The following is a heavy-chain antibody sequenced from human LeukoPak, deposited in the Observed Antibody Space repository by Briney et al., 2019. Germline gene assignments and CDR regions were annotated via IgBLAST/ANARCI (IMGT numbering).Heavy chain of an antibody. CDR3: ARVGSSWSEGYYYYYGMDV. Sequence: KPSETLSLTCTVSGGSISSYYWSWIRQPAGKGLERIGRIYTSGSTNYNPSLKSRVTMSVDTSKNQFSLKLSSVTAADTAVYYCARVGSSWSEGYYYYYGMDVWGQGTTVTVSS. J-gene: IGHJ6*02. V-gene: IGHV4-4*07. CDR2: IYTSGST. D-gene: IGHD6-13*01. CDR1: GGSISSYY.